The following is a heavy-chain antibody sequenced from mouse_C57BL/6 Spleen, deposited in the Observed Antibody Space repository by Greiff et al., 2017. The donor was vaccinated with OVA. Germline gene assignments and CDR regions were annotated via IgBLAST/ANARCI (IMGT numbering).Heavy chain of an antibody. CDR3: ARDPDYYGSSYDY. Sequence: VQLQQSGAELARPGASVKLSCKASGYTFTSYGISWVKQRTGQGLEWIGEIYPRSGNTCYNEKFKGKATLTADKSSSTAYMELRSLTSEDSAVYFCARDPDYYGSSYDYWGQGTTLTVSS. D-gene: IGHD1-1*01. V-gene: IGHV1-81*01. CDR2: IYPRSGNT. CDR1: GYTFTSYG. J-gene: IGHJ2*01.